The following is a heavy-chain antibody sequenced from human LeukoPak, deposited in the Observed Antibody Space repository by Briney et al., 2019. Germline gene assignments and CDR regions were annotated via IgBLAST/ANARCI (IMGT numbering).Heavy chain of an antibody. CDR2: IGGSGGST. CDR3: ASGGRENSNYRYYFDY. CDR1: GFTFSSYA. D-gene: IGHD4-11*01. V-gene: IGHV3-23*01. J-gene: IGHJ4*02. Sequence: PGGSLRLSCAASGFTFSSYAMSWVRQAPGKGLEWVSGIGGSGGSTYYADSVKGRFTISRDNSKNTLYLQMNSLRAEDTAVYYCASGGRENSNYRYYFDYWGQGTLVTVSS.